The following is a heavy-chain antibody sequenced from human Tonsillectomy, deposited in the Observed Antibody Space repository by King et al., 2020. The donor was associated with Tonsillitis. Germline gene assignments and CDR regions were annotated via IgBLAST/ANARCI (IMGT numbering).Heavy chain of an antibody. Sequence: VQLQESGPGLVKPSETLSLTCTVSGGSISSYYWSWIRQPPGKGLEWIGYIYYSGSTNYNPSLKSRVTISVDTSKNQFSLKLSSVTAADTAVYYCARVGDYVWGSYIPAPRIDYWGQGTLVTVSS. J-gene: IGHJ4*02. D-gene: IGHD3-16*01. CDR3: ARVGDYVWGSYIPAPRIDY. CDR2: IYYSGST. CDR1: GGSISSYY. V-gene: IGHV4-59*01.